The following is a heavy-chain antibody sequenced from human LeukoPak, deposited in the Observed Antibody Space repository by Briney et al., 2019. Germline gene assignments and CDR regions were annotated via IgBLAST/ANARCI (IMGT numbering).Heavy chain of an antibody. V-gene: IGHV3-23*01. CDR3: AKEPLRYFDWLLPYFDY. J-gene: IGHJ4*02. CDR2: ISGSGGST. Sequence: PGGSLRLSCAASGFTFSSYAMSWVRQAPGKGLEWVSAISGSGGSTYYADSVKGRFTISRDNSKNTLYLQINSLRAEDTAVYYCAKEPLRYFDWLLPYFDYWGQGTLVTVSS. CDR1: GFTFSSYA. D-gene: IGHD3-9*01.